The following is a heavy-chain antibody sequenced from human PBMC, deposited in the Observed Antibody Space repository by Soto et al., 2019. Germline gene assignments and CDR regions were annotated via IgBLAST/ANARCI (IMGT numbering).Heavy chain of an antibody. CDR1: GGYISSGDYF. V-gene: IGHV4-30-4*01. J-gene: IGHJ3*02. CDR2: ISYSGST. D-gene: IGHD4-17*01. Sequence: QVQLQESGPGLVKPSQTLSLTCTVSGGYISSGDYFWSWIRQPPGKGLEWIGYISYSGSTSYNPSLKSRVTISVDTSKCQFSLKLTSVTAADTAVYYCARDPGDYGSPLGAFDIWGQGTMVTVSS. CDR3: ARDPGDYGSPLGAFDI.